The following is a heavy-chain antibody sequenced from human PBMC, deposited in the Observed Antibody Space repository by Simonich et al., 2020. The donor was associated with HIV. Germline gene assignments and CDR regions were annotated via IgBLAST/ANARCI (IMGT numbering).Heavy chain of an antibody. CDR1: GFTFSSYA. CDR2: KSYDGSNK. D-gene: IGHD3-16*01. V-gene: IGHV3-30*07. CDR3: ASGGSISSVWADDY. J-gene: IGHJ4*02. Sequence: QVQLVASGGGVVQPGRSLRLSCAASGFTFSSYAMHGVRPAPGKGLEWVAVKSYDGSNKYYADSVKGRFTISRDNSKNTLYLQMNSLRAEDTAVYYCASGGSISSVWADDYWGQGTLVTVSS.